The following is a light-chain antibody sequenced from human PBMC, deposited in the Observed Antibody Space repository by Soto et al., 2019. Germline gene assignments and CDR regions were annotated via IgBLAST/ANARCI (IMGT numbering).Light chain of an antibody. CDR2: EVT. CDR3: SSYTSSTTLDVV. Sequence: QSALTQPASVSGSPGQSITISCTGTSSDVGGHNYVSWYQQHPGTAPKLMIYEVTNRPSGVSNRFSGSKSGNTASLTISGLQAEDEADYYSSSYTSSTTLDVVFGGGTKLTVL. V-gene: IGLV2-14*01. CDR1: SSDVGGHNY. J-gene: IGLJ2*01.